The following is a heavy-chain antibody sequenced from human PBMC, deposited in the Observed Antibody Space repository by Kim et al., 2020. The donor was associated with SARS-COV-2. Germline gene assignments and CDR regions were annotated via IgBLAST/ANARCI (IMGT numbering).Heavy chain of an antibody. Sequence: GGSLRLSCAASGFTFSSYWMHWVRQAPGKGLVWVSRINSDGGTTSYANSVKGRFTISRDNAKSTLYLQMNSLRDEDTAVYYCASRRYTGTYYYFDYWGQGTLLTVSS. D-gene: IGHD1-26*01. CDR1: GFTFSSYW. CDR3: ASRRYTGTYYYFDY. V-gene: IGHV3-74*01. CDR2: INSDGGTT. J-gene: IGHJ4*02.